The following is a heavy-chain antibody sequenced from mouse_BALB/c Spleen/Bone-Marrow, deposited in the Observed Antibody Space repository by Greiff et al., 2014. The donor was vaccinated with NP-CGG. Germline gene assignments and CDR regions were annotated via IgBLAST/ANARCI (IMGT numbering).Heavy chain of an antibody. CDR1: GFNIKDTY. CDR3: ARGYYDYVYAMDY. D-gene: IGHD2-4*01. J-gene: IGHJ4*01. V-gene: IGHV14-3*02. CDR2: IDPANGNT. Sequence: VQLQQSEAELVKPGASVKLSCTAPGFNIKDTYMHWVKQRPEQGLEWIGKIDPANGNTKYDPKFQGKAAITADTSSNTAYLQLSSLTSEDTAVYYCARGYYDYVYAMDYWGQGTSVTVSS.